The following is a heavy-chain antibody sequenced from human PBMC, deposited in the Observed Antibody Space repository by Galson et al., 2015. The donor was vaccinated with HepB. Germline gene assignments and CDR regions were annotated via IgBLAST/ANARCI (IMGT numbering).Heavy chain of an antibody. Sequence: LRLSCAASGFTFSSYGMHWVRQAPGKGLEWVAVIWYDGSKKYYADSVKGRFTISRDNSKNTLYLQMNSLRAEDTAVYYCAREHDSSSWYYFDYWGQGTLVTVSS. CDR3: AREHDSSSWYYFDY. D-gene: IGHD6-13*01. J-gene: IGHJ4*02. CDR1: GFTFSSYG. CDR2: IWYDGSKK. V-gene: IGHV3-33*01.